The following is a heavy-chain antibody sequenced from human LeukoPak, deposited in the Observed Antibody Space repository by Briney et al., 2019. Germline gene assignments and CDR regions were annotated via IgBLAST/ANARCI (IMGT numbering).Heavy chain of an antibody. Sequence: SQTLSLTCSVSGGSISNGNYYWGWVRQPPGKGLEWIGTIHYRGSTYFNPSLKSRVTISLDTSKNQFSLKQNSVTAADTALYYCARQTNQGALMVFDPWGQGTLVTVSS. D-gene: IGHD2-8*01. CDR2: IHYRGST. CDR1: GGSISNGNYY. V-gene: IGHV4-39*01. CDR3: ARQTNQGALMVFDP. J-gene: IGHJ5*02.